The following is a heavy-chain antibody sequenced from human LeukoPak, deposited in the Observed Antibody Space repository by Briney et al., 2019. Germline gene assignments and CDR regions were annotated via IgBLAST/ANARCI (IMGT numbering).Heavy chain of an antibody. CDR1: GGTFSSYT. CDR3: ARAEIKRAFDI. CDR2: IIPILGIA. Sequence: SVKVSCKASGGTFSSYTISWVRQAPGQGLEWMGRIIPILGIANYAQKFQGRVTITADKSTSTAYMELSSPRSEDTAVYYCARAEIKRAFDIWGQGTMVTVSS. V-gene: IGHV1-69*02. J-gene: IGHJ3*02. D-gene: IGHD3-16*01.